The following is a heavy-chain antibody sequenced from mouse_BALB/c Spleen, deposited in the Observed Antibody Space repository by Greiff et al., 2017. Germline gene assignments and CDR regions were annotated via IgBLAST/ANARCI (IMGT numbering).Heavy chain of an antibody. Sequence: EVMLVESGGGLVQPGGSLKLSCAASGFTFSSYGMSWVRQTPDKRLELVATINSNGGSTYYPDSVKGRFTISRDNAKNTLYLQMISLKSEDTAMYYCARSGVGRNYAMDYWGQGTSVTVSS. CDR2: INSNGGST. D-gene: IGHD4-1*01. J-gene: IGHJ4*01. V-gene: IGHV5-6-3*01. CDR1: GFTFSSYG. CDR3: ARSGVGRNYAMDY.